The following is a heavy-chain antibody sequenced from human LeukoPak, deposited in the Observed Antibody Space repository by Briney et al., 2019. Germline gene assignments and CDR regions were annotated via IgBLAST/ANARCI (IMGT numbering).Heavy chain of an antibody. D-gene: IGHD4-23*01. Sequence: ASVKVSCKVSGYTLTELSMHWVRQGPGKGLEWMGGFDPEDGETIYAQKFQGRVTMTEDTSTDTAYMELSSLRSEDTAVYYCAIRLPHDYGGNGNAFDIWGQGTMVTVSS. CDR2: FDPEDGET. J-gene: IGHJ3*02. CDR3: AIRLPHDYGGNGNAFDI. CDR1: GYTLTELS. V-gene: IGHV1-24*01.